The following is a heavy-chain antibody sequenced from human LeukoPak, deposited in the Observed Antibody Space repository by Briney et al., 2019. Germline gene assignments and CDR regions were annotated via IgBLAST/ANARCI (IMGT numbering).Heavy chain of an antibody. CDR3: ARVYDYGKFDY. Sequence: SETLSLTCTVSGASISSHYWSSIRQPPGRGLEWIGYIHYSVITSYDPSLKSRVTISVDTSKSQFSLNLSSVTAADTAVYYCARVYDYGKFDYWGPGTLVTVSS. J-gene: IGHJ4*02. CDR2: IHYSVIT. CDR1: GASISSHY. V-gene: IGHV4-59*11. D-gene: IGHD4/OR15-4a*01.